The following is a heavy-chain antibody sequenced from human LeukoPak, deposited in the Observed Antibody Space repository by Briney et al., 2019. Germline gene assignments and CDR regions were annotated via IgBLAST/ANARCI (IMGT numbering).Heavy chain of an antibody. J-gene: IGHJ4*02. CDR1: GYRFISYW. Sequence: GESLKISCKGSGYRFISYWIGWVRQMPGKGLEWMGIIYPGDSDTRYSPSFEGQVTISADKSISTAYLQWSSLKASDTAMYYCARRAYCGGDCYVDYWGQGTLVTVSS. V-gene: IGHV5-51*01. CDR3: ARRAYCGGDCYVDY. CDR2: IYPGDSDT. D-gene: IGHD2-21*02.